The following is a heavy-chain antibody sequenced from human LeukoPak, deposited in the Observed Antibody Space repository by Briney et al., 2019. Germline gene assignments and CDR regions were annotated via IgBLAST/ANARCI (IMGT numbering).Heavy chain of an antibody. CDR2: IYHSGST. CDR3: ARADYDFWSGREYSQH. J-gene: IGHJ1*01. D-gene: IGHD3-3*01. CDR1: GYSISSGYY. Sequence: SETLSLTCTVSGYSISSGYYWGWIRQPTGKGLEWIGSIYHSGSTYYNPSLKSRVTMSVDTSKNQFSLKLSSVTAADTAVYYCARADYDFWSGREYSQHWGQGTLVTVSS. V-gene: IGHV4-38-2*02.